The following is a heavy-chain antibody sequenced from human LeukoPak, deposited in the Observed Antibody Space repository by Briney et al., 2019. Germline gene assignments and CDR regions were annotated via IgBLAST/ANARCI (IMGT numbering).Heavy chain of an antibody. J-gene: IGHJ5*02. Sequence: PGXSLRXSCAASGFTFSSYGMHWVRQAPGKGLEWVSIISSGSSAIFSADSVKGRFTISRDNSKNTLYLQMNSLRAEDTAVYYCAKDKFLEWLLSSWFDPWGQGTLVTVSS. V-gene: IGHV3-NL1*01. CDR2: ISSGSSAI. CDR1: GFTFSSYG. D-gene: IGHD3-3*01. CDR3: AKDKFLEWLLSSWFDP.